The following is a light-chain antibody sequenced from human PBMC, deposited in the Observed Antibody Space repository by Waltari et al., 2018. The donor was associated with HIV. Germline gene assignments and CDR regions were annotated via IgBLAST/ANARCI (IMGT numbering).Light chain of an antibody. Sequence: QSVLTQPPSVSGAPGQRVTISCTGSSSHLGAGYDVHWYQQLPGTAPKLLIYTNNYRPSGVPDRFSGSKSGSSASLAITGLQAEDEADYYCQSLDNSLSGNVVFGGGTKLTVL. CDR2: TNN. CDR1: SSHLGAGYD. V-gene: IGLV1-40*01. J-gene: IGLJ2*01. CDR3: QSLDNSLSGNVV.